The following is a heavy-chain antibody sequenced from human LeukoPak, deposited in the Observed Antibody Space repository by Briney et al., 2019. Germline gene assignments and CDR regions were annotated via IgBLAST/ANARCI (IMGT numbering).Heavy chain of an antibody. J-gene: IGHJ3*02. V-gene: IGHV4-61*05. CDR2: TYYSGST. CDR3: ARGPDAFDI. Sequence: PSETLSLTCTVSGGSISSSSYYWGWIRQPPGKGLEWIGYTYYSGSTNYNPSLKSRVTISVDTSKNQFSLKLSSVTAADTAVYYCARGPDAFDIWGQGTMVTVSS. CDR1: GGSISSSSYY.